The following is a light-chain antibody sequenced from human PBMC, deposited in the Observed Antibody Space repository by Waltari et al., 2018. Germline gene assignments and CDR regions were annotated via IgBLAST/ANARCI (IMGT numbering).Light chain of an antibody. CDR1: ISGGWCNNR. CDR3: SSYTSSSTPV. V-gene: IGLV2-18*02. J-gene: IGLJ2*01. Sequence: SGMNQPPTVSGPAGQSVTLPRTGTISGGWCNNRVSWYPQPPRTAPKLMSYEVSNRPSGVPDRFSGSKSGNTAFLTISGLQAEDEADYYCSSYTSSSTPVFGGGTKLTVL. CDR2: EVS.